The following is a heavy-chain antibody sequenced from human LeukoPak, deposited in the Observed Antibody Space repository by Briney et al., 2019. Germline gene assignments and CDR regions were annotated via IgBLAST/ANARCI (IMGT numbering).Heavy chain of an antibody. CDR1: GYTFTSYY. CDR2: INPSGGST. J-gene: IGHJ4*02. CDR3: ARDQEGFDY. Sequence: ASVKVSCKASGYTFTSYYMHWVRQAPGQGPEWMGIINPSGGSTSYAQKFQGRVTVTRDTSTSTVHMELSGLRSEDTAVYYCARDQEGFDYWGQGTLVTVSS. V-gene: IGHV1-46*01.